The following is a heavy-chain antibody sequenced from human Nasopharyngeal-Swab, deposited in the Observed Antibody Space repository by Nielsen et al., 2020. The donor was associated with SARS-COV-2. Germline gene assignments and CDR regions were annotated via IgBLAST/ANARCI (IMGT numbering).Heavy chain of an antibody. CDR2: INHSGST. CDR1: GGSFSGYY. V-gene: IGHV4-34*01. D-gene: IGHD2-2*01. CDR3: ARIFRALECSSPSCYRYYYYGMDA. J-gene: IGHJ6*02. Sequence: SEPLSLTCAVYGGSFSGYYWSWIRQPPGKGLEWIGEINHSGSTNYTPSLKSRVTISVATSKNQFSLKLSSVTAADTAVYYCARIFRALECSSPSCYRYYYYGMDAWGQGTTVTVSS.